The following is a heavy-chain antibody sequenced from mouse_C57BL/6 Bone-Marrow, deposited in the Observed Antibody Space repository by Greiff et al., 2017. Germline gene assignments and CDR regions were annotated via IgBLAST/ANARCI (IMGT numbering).Heavy chain of an antibody. Sequence: DVQLQESGPGLVKPSQSLSLTCSVTGYSITSGYYWNWIRQFPGNKLEWMGYISYDGSNNYNPSLKNRISITRDTSKNQFFLKLNSVTTEDTATYYCARDVGHSYSNPYYYAMDYWGQGTSVTVSS. CDR2: ISYDGSN. V-gene: IGHV3-6*01. J-gene: IGHJ4*01. CDR1: GYSITSGYY. D-gene: IGHD2-5*01. CDR3: ARDVGHSYSNPYYYAMDY.